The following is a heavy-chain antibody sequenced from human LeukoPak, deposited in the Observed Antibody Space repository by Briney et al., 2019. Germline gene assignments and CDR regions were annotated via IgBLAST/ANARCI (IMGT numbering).Heavy chain of an antibody. D-gene: IGHD3-10*01. J-gene: IGHJ3*02. Sequence: SETLSLTCTVSGGSISSYYWSWIRQLPGKGLEWIGYLYYSGSTNYNPSLKSRVTISVDTSKNQFSLKLSSVTAADTAVYYCAQEGRRGAFDIWGQGTMVTVSS. CDR3: AQEGRRGAFDI. CDR1: GGSISSYY. CDR2: LYYSGST. V-gene: IGHV4-59*01.